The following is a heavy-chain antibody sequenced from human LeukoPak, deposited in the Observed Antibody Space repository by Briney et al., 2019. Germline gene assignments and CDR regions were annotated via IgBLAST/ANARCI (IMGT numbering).Heavy chain of an antibody. Sequence: GGSLRLSCAASGFTFSRYWMSWVRQAPGKGLEWVANIKQDGSEKYYVDSVKGRFTISRDNDKNSLYLQMNSLRAEDTAVYYCARAPGDPRGYYFDYWGQGTLVTVSS. CDR3: ARAPGDPRGYYFDY. V-gene: IGHV3-7*01. CDR1: GFTFSRYW. J-gene: IGHJ4*02. D-gene: IGHD2-21*02. CDR2: IKQDGSEK.